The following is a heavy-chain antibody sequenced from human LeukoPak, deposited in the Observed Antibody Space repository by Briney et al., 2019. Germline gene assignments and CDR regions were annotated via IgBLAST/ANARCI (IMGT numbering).Heavy chain of an antibody. CDR2: IIPIFGTA. Sequence: SVKVSCKASGYTFTSYGISWVRQAPGQGLEWMGGIIPIFGTANYAQKFQGRVTITTDESTSTAYMELSSLRSEDTAVYYCARVLGYYGGNSDYYMDVWGKGTTVTVSS. CDR3: ARVLGYYGGNSDYYMDV. D-gene: IGHD4-23*01. J-gene: IGHJ6*03. CDR1: GYTFTSYG. V-gene: IGHV1-69*05.